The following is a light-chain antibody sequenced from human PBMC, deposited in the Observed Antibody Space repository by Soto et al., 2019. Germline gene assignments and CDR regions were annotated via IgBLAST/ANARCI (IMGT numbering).Light chain of an antibody. J-gene: IGLJ3*02. CDR3: CSYAGSSTWV. CDR2: DVS. CDR1: SSDVGGYNY. Sequence: QSALTQPRSVSGSPGQSVTISCTGTSSDVGGYNYVSWCQQHPGKAPKLIIYDVSKRPSGVPDRFSGSKSGNTASLTISGLLAEDEADYYCCSYAGSSTWVFGGGTKVTVL. V-gene: IGLV2-11*01.